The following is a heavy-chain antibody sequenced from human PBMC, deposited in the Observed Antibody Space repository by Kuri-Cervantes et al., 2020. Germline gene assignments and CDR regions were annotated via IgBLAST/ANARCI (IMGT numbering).Heavy chain of an antibody. D-gene: IGHD3-22*01. Sequence: SVKVSCKASGGTFSSYAISWVRQAPGQGLEWMGWMNPNSANTGYAQKFQGRVTMTRNTSISTAYMELSSLRSEDTAVYYCARDYYDTSGYYYGRHFDPWGQGTLVTVSS. V-gene: IGHV1-8*02. CDR1: GGTFSSYA. CDR3: ARDYYDTSGYYYGRHFDP. J-gene: IGHJ5*02. CDR2: MNPNSANT.